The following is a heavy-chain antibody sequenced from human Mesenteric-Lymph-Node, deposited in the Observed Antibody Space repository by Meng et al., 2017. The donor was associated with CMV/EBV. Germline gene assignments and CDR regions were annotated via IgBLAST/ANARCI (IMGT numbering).Heavy chain of an antibody. J-gene: IGHJ4*02. CDR3: AKSHMSIAVAGLFDY. CDR1: GFTFSSYP. D-gene: IGHD6-19*01. CDR2: ISGSGVST. Sequence: GESLKISCEASGFTFSSYPMSWVRQAPGKGLEWVSGISGSGVSTYYADSVKGRFTISRDNSKNTLYLQMNSLRAGDTALYYCAKSHMSIAVAGLFDYWGQGTLVTVSS. V-gene: IGHV3-23*01.